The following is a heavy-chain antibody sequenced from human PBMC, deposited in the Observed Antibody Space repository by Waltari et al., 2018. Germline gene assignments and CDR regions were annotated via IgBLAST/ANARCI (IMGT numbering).Heavy chain of an antibody. CDR1: GGSLRCYY. J-gene: IGHJ4*02. Sequence: QVQLQDSGPGLVKPSGTLSLTSPVSGGSLRCYYWSWLRQPPGKGLEWIGYIYYSGSTNYNHSLKSRVTISVDTSKNQYSLKLSAVTAADTAGYYCARFSVAGTVYWGQGTLVTVSS. D-gene: IGHD6-19*01. V-gene: IGHV4-59*13. CDR3: ARFSVAGTVY. CDR2: IYYSGST.